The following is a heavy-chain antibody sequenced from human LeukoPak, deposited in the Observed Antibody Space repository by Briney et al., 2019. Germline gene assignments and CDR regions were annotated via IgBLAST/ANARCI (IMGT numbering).Heavy chain of an antibody. Sequence: SETLSLTCAVYGASFSNSYWSWIRQPPGKGLEWIGEIDHTRNTKYNPSLKGRVTISLDTSKNQFSLDLTSVTATDTAVYYCATASQLGSYNWFDPWGQRTLVTVSS. CDR1: GASFSNSY. D-gene: IGHD1-1*01. CDR2: IDHTRNT. CDR3: ATASQLGSYNWFDP. J-gene: IGHJ5*02. V-gene: IGHV4-34*01.